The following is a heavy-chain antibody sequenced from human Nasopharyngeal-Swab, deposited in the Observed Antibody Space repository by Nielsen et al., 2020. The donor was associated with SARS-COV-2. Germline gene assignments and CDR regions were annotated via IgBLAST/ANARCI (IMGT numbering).Heavy chain of an antibody. J-gene: IGHJ4*02. D-gene: IGHD1-26*01. Sequence: GESLKISCAASGFTFSSYAMSWVRQAPGKGLEWVAVISYDGSNKYYADSVKGRFTISRDNSKNTLYLQMNSLRAEDTAVYYCARPYSGSYWSYFDYWGQGTLVTVSS. CDR3: ARPYSGSYWSYFDY. CDR1: GFTFSSYA. V-gene: IGHV3-30-3*01. CDR2: ISYDGSNK.